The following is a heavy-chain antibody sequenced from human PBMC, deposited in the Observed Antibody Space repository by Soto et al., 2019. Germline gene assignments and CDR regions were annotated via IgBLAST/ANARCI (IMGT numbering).Heavy chain of an antibody. CDR2: ISAYNGNT. D-gene: IGHD5-18*01. V-gene: IGHV1-18*01. CDR1: GYTFTSYG. Sequence: ASVKVSCKASGYTFTSYGISWVRQAPGQGLEWMGWISAYNGNTNYAQKLQGRVTVTTDTSTSTAYMELRSLRSDDTAVYYCARGGYSYGTTYYYYGMDVWGQGTTVTVSS. CDR3: ARGGYSYGTTYYYYGMDV. J-gene: IGHJ6*02.